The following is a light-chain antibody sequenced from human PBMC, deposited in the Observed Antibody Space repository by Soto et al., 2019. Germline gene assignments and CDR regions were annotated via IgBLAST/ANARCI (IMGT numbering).Light chain of an antibody. CDR1: QSVGSD. Sequence: EIVMTQSPATLSVSPGERATLSCRASQSVGSDLGWYQLKRGQAPRLLIYGTSTRATGVPTRISGSGSGTEFTLTISSLQSEDFAVYYCQQYNSWPLTFGGGSKVDIK. J-gene: IGKJ4*01. CDR2: GTS. CDR3: QQYNSWPLT. V-gene: IGKV3D-15*01.